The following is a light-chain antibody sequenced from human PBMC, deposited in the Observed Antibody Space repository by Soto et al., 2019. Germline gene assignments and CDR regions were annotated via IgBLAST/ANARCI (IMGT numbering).Light chain of an antibody. J-gene: IGLJ2*01. Sequence: QSVLTQPRSVSGSPGQSVTISCTGTSSDVGGYNYVSWYQQHPGKAPKLMIYDVSQRPSGVPDRFSGSKSGNTASLTISGLRTEDEADYYCCSYAGSVVFGGGTKLTVL. CDR2: DVS. CDR1: SSDVGGYNY. V-gene: IGLV2-11*01. CDR3: CSYAGSVV.